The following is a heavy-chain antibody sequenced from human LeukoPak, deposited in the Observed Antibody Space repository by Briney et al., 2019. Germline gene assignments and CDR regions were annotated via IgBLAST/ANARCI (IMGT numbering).Heavy chain of an antibody. V-gene: IGHV1-18*01. J-gene: IGHJ2*01. CDR2: VSAYNGNT. Sequence: ASVKVSCKAPDDNFINYGFTWVRQAPGQGLEWMGWVSAYNGNTNYLERLQGRVTMTTETSTNTVYMELRGLRSDDTAMYYCVRLSTNNLVSGYDPQWYFDLWGRGTLVTVSS. D-gene: IGHD5-12*01. CDR3: VRLSTNNLVSGYDPQWYFDL. CDR1: DDNFINYG.